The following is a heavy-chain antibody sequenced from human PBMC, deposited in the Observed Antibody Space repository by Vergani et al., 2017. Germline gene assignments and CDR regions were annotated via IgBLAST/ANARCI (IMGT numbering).Heavy chain of an antibody. Sequence: QVQLQQWGPGLLKPSETLSLTCAVSGDSFNNNYWSWLRQSPGKGLEWIGYIYYTGTTSYNPSLKSRVTMSIDTSKNQFSLKVSSVTAADTAVYYCAREGLPYFYMDVWGKGTAVTVSS. V-gene: IGHV4-59*01. CDR1: GDSFNNNY. J-gene: IGHJ6*03. CDR3: AREGLPYFYMDV. D-gene: IGHD3-10*01. CDR2: IYYTGTT.